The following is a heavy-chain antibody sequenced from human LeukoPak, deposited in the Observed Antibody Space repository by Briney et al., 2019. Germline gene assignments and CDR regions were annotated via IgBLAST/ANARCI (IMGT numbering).Heavy chain of an antibody. CDR3: ARGDGGSPGFGY. Sequence: GGSLRLSCAASGFTFSSYSMNWVRQAPGKGLEWVSSISSSSSYIYYADSVKGRFTISRDNAKNSLYLQMNSLRAEDTAVYYCARGDGGSPGFGYWGQGTLVTVSS. V-gene: IGHV3-21*01. D-gene: IGHD1-26*01. J-gene: IGHJ4*02. CDR2: ISSSSSYI. CDR1: GFTFSSYS.